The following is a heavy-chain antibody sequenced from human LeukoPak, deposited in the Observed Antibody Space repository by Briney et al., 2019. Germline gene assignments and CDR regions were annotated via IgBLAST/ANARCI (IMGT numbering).Heavy chain of an antibody. CDR1: GGSISYYY. V-gene: IGHV4-59*01. CDR2: IYYSGAT. Sequence: SETLSLTCTVSGGSISYYYWSWIRQSPGKGLEWIGYIYYSGATNYNPSLKSRVTISVDTSKNQFSLQLRSVTAADTAVYYCAREDPQTTVPEGMDVWGQGTTVTVSS. J-gene: IGHJ6*02. D-gene: IGHD4-17*01. CDR3: AREDPQTTVPEGMDV.